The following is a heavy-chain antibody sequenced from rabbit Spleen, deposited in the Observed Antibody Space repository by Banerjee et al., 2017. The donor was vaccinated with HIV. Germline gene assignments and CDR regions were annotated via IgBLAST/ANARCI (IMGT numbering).Heavy chain of an antibody. J-gene: IGHJ4*01. V-gene: IGHV1S45*01. D-gene: IGHD3-3*01. Sequence: QEQLVESRGGLVKPEGSLTLTCTASGFSFSDWMCWVRQAPGKGLEWIACIDAGSSGTTYYASWAKGRFTISKTSSTTVTLQMTSLTAADTATYFCTREGSPYSNFNLWGPGTLVTVS. CDR2: IDAGSSGTT. CDR1: GFSFSDW. CDR3: TREGSPYSNFNL.